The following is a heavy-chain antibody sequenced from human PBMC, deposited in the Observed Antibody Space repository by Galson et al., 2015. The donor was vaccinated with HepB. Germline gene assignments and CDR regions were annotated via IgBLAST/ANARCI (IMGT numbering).Heavy chain of an antibody. CDR3: ARVAAIAAAGTRSNWFDP. V-gene: IGHV3-74*01. Sequence: FLRLSCAASGFTFSSYWMHWVRQAPGKGLVWVSRINSDGSSTSYADSVKGRFTISRDNAKNTLYLQMNSLRAEDTAVYYCARVAAIAAAGTRSNWFDPWGQGSLVTVSS. D-gene: IGHD6-13*01. J-gene: IGHJ5*02. CDR2: INSDGSST. CDR1: GFTFSSYW.